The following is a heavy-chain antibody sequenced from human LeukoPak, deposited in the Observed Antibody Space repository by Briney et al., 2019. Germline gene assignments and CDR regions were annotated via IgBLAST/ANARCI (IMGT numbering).Heavy chain of an antibody. J-gene: IGHJ4*02. CDR1: GFSFDDYG. CDR2: INGNGDST. D-gene: IGHD3-22*01. V-gene: IGHV3-20*04. Sequence: GGSLRLSCAASGFSFDDYGLTWVRQAPGKGLEWVSGINGNGDSTDYADSVKSRFTTSRDNAKNSLYLQMNSLRAEDTALYYCARDLRVVITGSFDSWGQGTRVSVSS. CDR3: ARDLRVVITGSFDS.